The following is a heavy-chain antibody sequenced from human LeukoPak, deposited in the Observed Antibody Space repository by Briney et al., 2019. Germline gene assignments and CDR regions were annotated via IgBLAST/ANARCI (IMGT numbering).Heavy chain of an antibody. V-gene: IGHV3-33*06. CDR2: IWYDGSNK. CDR1: GFTFSSYG. D-gene: IGHD3-9*01. CDR3: AKAANYDKPYYFDY. J-gene: IGHJ4*02. Sequence: PGGSLRLSXAASGFTFSSYGMHWVRQTPGKGLEWLAVIWYDGSNKYYADSVKGRFTISRDNSKNTLYLQMNSLRAEDTAVYYCAKAANYDKPYYFDYWGQGTLVTVSS.